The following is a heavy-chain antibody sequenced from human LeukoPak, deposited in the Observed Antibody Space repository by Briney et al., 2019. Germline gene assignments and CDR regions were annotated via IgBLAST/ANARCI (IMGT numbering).Heavy chain of an antibody. V-gene: IGHV3-43*02. J-gene: IGHJ3*02. CDR3: ARDGGAAGVDAFDI. D-gene: IGHD6-25*01. CDR2: IREDGRTT. CDR1: GFTFDDYA. Sequence: GGSLRLSCAASGFTFDDYAMHWVRQAPGKGLEWVSLIREDGRTTYYVDSVKGRFAISRDNSKNTLYLQMNSLRAEDTAVYYCARDGGAAGVDAFDIWGQGTMVTVSS.